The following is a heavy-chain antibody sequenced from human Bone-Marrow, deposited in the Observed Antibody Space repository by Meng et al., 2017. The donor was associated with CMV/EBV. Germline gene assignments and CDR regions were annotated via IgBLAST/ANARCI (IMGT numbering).Heavy chain of an antibody. CDR2: ISAYNGNT. CDR1: GYPFISYG. V-gene: IGHV1-18*01. CDR3: ARGNDYGEPYYYYGMDV. D-gene: IGHD4-17*01. Sequence: ASVKVSCKTSGYPFISYGISWVRQAPGKGLEWMGWISAYNGNTNYAQKLQGRVTMTTDASTSTAYMELRSLRSDDTAVYYCARGNDYGEPYYYYGMDVWGQGTTVTVSS. J-gene: IGHJ6*02.